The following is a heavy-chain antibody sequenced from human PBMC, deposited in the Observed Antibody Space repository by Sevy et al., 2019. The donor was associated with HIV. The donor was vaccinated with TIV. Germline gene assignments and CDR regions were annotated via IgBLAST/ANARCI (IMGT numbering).Heavy chain of an antibody. J-gene: IGHJ6*02. CDR1: GFTFGSYG. CDR3: ANPPSNHDVLHYYGMDV. Sequence: GGSLRLSCVGSGFTFGSYGMSWVRQPPGKGLEWVSSISFSGVATFYADSVRGRFRISRDNSKNILYLQMNSRRAEDTAVYFCANPPSNHDVLHYYGMDVWGQGTTVTVSS. CDR2: ISFSGVAT. V-gene: IGHV3-23*01. D-gene: IGHD3-10*02.